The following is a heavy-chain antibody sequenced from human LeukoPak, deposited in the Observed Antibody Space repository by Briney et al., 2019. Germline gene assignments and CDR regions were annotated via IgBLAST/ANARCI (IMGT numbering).Heavy chain of an antibody. Sequence: SQTLSLTCTVSGGSISSGGHYWSWIRQHPGKGLEWIGYIYYSGSTYYNPSLKSRVTISVDTSKNQFSLKLSSVTAADTAVYYCARERGTVVTPFDYWGQGTLVTVSS. D-gene: IGHD4-23*01. CDR2: IYYSGST. CDR1: GGSISSGGHY. CDR3: ARERGTVVTPFDY. J-gene: IGHJ4*02. V-gene: IGHV4-31*03.